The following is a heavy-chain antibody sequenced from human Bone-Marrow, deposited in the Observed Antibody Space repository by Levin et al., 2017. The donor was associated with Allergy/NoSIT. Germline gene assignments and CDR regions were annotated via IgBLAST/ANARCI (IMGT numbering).Heavy chain of an antibody. CDR3: ARRGTGSAYSPYDY. J-gene: IGHJ4*02. Sequence: AGGSLRLSCAASGFTFSDHYMDWVRQAPGKALEWVARIRNKPNRYTTEYAASVKGRSTISRDDSKNSLYLQMNSLKIEDTAVYYCARRGTGSAYSPYDYWGQGTLVTVSS. CDR1: GFTFSDHY. D-gene: IGHD3-10*01. CDR2: IRNKPNRYTT. V-gene: IGHV3-72*01.